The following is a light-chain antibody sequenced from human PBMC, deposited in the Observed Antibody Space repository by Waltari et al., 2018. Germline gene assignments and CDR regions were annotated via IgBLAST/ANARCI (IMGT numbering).Light chain of an antibody. J-gene: IGLJ2*01. Sequence: SYELTQPPSVSVSPGQTASITCSGDKLGAKYACWYQQKPGQSPVPVIYQDSKRPSGIPERFSGSNSGNTATLTISGTQAMDEADYYCQAWDSSTDVVFGGGTKLTVL. CDR1: KLGAKY. CDR3: QAWDSSTDVV. CDR2: QDS. V-gene: IGLV3-1*01.